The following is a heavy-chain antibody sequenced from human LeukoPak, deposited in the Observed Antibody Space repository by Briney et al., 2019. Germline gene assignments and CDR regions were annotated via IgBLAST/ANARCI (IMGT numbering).Heavy chain of an antibody. CDR3: ARESTAMVFDY. D-gene: IGHD5-18*01. J-gene: IGHJ4*02. Sequence: SVNVSCKASGGTFSSYAISWVRQAPGQGLEWKGGIIPIFATANYAQKFQSRVMITADESTSTAYMELSSLRSEDTAVYYCARESTAMVFDYWGQGTLVTVSS. V-gene: IGHV1-69*01. CDR1: GGTFSSYA. CDR2: IIPIFATA.